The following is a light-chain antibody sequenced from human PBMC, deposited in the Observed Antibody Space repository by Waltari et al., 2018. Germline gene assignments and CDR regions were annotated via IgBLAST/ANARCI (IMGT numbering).Light chain of an antibody. Sequence: EIVLTQSPGTLSLSQGERATLPCRASQTVRTTYLAWYQQKPGQAPTLLIYGASSMATGIPDRFSGSGSGTDFSLTISSLEPEDFAVYYCQQYDISPLTFGGGTKVEIK. J-gene: IGKJ4*01. V-gene: IGKV3-20*01. CDR2: GAS. CDR3: QQYDISPLT. CDR1: QTVRTTY.